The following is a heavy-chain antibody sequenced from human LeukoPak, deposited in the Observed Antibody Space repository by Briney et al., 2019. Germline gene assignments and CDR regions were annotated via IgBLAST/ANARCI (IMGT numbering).Heavy chain of an antibody. CDR3: AKDAHATGIYQDY. CDR2: IFSGGNT. D-gene: IGHD2-21*01. V-gene: IGHV3-66*02. Sequence: GGSLRLSCAASGFTVSSNYMNWVRQAPGKGLEWVSVIFSGGNTYYADSVKGRFTISSDNSKNTLFLQMNSLRAEDTAVYYCAKDAHATGIYQDYWGQGTLVTVSS. J-gene: IGHJ4*02. CDR1: GFTVSSNY.